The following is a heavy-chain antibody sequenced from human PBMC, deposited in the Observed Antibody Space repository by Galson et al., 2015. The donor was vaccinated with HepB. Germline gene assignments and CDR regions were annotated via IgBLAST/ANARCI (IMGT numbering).Heavy chain of an antibody. D-gene: IGHD3-3*01. V-gene: IGHV3-21*01. CDR1: GFTFSSYS. J-gene: IGHJ4*02. CDR3: ARDKNYDAFLEGIAY. CDR2: ISSSSSYI. Sequence: SLRLSCAASGFTFSSYSMNWVRQAPGKGLEWVSSISSSSSYIYYADSVKGRFTISRDNAKNSLYLQMNSLRAEDTAVYYCARDKNYDAFLEGIAYWGQGTLVTVSS.